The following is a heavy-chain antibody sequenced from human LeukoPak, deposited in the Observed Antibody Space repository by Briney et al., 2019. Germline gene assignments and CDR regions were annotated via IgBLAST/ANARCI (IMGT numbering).Heavy chain of an antibody. CDR3: ARDNLQTPDGSGYRPLGY. V-gene: IGHV3-7*01. Sequence: PSETLSLTCTVSGGSISSYYWSWIRQPPGKGLEWVANIKEDGSENYYVDSVKGRFTISRDNAKNSLYLQMNSLRAEDTAVYYCARDNLQTPDGSGYRPLGYWGQGTLVTVSS. J-gene: IGHJ1*01. CDR2: IKEDGSEN. D-gene: IGHD3-22*01. CDR1: GGSISSYY.